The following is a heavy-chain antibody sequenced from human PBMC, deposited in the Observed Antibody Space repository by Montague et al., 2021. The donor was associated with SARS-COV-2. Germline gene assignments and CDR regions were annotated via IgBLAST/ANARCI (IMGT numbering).Heavy chain of an antibody. CDR1: GASINSNRHF. V-gene: IGHV4-39*02. D-gene: IGHD3-22*01. Sequence: SETLSLTCTVPGASINSNRHFWGWIRQAPGKGLEWIGSIFSSGSTYYNPSLKTRVSISVDTSGNRLSLKLTSVTATDTAMYFCARAESYDSSGSLNYPFDVWGQGTMVTVSS. CDR3: ARAESYDSSGSLNYPFDV. CDR2: IFSSGST. J-gene: IGHJ3*01.